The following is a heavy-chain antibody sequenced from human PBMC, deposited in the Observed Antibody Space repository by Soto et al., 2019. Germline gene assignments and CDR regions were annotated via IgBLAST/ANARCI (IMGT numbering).Heavy chain of an antibody. V-gene: IGHV3-30*03. CDR3: AGALENPYFYYGLDV. CDR2: TTYDGGIK. CDR1: GFSFSSYG. Sequence: AGTLSLSCAASGFSFSSYGMEWFRLDPGKGLEWVTATTYDGGIKHYVDSVKGRFTISRDNSKNTLYLQMNSLRVEDTATYYCAGALENPYFYYGLDVWGQGTTVTVSS. D-gene: IGHD1-1*01. J-gene: IGHJ6*02.